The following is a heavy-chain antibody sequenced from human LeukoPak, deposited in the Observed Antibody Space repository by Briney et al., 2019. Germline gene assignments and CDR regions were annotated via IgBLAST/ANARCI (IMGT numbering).Heavy chain of an antibody. Sequence: PSETLSLTCTVSGGSISSGDYYWSWIRQHPGKGLEWIGYIYYSGSTYYNPSLKSRVTISVDTSKNQFSLKLSSVTAADTAVYYCARYCPGAGDALDIWGQGTMVTVSS. J-gene: IGHJ3*02. CDR2: IYYSGST. CDR1: GGSISSGDYY. CDR3: ARYCPGAGDALDI. D-gene: IGHD1-26*01. V-gene: IGHV4-30-4*01.